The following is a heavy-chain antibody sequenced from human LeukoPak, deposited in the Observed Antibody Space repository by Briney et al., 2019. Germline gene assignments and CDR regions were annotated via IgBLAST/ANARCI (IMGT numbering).Heavy chain of an antibody. J-gene: IGHJ4*02. CDR3: GKEMVRGGGLDY. CDR1: GFTFSSYG. CDR2: ISYDGSNK. V-gene: IGHV3-30*18. D-gene: IGHD3-10*01. Sequence: GGSLRLSCAASGFTFSSYGMHWVRQAPGKGLEWVAVISYDGSNKYYADSVKGRFTISRDNSKNTLYLQMNSLRAEETAVYYCGKEMVRGGGLDYGGQGPRAPPSS.